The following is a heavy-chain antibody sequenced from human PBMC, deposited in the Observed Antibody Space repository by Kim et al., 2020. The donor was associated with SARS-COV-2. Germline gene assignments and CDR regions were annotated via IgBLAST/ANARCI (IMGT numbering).Heavy chain of an antibody. D-gene: IGHD3-10*01. V-gene: IGHV3-23*01. Sequence: TYYAGSVTGRCTISRDNSKKTLYLQMKSLRAEDTAIYYCAKDLSGLAKVNWGQGTLVTVSS. CDR3: AKDLSGLAKVN. J-gene: IGHJ4*02. CDR2: T.